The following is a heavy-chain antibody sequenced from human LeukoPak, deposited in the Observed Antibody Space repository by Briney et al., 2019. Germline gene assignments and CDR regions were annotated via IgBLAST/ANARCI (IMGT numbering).Heavy chain of an antibody. V-gene: IGHV1-8*01. CDR2: MNPNSGNT. J-gene: IGHJ4*02. Sequence: ASVKDSCKASGYTYTSCDINWVRQATGKELEWMGWMNPNSGNTYYAQKFQDRVTMTRNTSTSTAYMELSSLRSEDTAVYYCARGETEGYDFWSGYYSVLDPFDYWGQGTLVTVSS. CDR1: GYTYTSCD. D-gene: IGHD3-3*01. CDR3: ARGETEGYDFWSGYYSVLDPFDY.